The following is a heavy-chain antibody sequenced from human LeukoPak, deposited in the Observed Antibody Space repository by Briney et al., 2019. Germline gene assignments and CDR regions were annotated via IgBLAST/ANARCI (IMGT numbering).Heavy chain of an antibody. CDR1: GGSISSYY. J-gene: IGHJ3*02. CDR2: VYYSGST. D-gene: IGHD4-23*01. CDR3: ATNYGGDSFYAFDI. Sequence: SETLSLTCTVSGGSISSYYWSWIRQPPGKGLEWIGYVYYSGSTNYNPSLRSRVTISVDTSKKQFSLKLNSVTAADKAVYYCATNYGGDSFYAFDIWGQGTMVTVSS. V-gene: IGHV4-59*08.